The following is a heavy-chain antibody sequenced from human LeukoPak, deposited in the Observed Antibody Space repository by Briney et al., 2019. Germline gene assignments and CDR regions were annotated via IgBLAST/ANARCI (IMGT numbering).Heavy chain of an antibody. J-gene: IGHJ2*01. CDR3: ARGYYYDSSGYGRYLDL. D-gene: IGHD3-22*01. CDR1: GGSISSYY. Sequence: SETLSLTCTVSGGSISSYYWSWIRQPAGKGLEWIGRIYTSGSTNYNPSLKSRVTISVDTSKNQFSLKLSSVTAADTAVYYCARGYYYDSSGYGRYLDLWGRGTLVTVSS. CDR2: IYTSGST. V-gene: IGHV4-4*07.